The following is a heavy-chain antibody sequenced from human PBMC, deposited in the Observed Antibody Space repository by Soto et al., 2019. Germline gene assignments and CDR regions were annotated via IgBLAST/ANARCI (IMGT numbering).Heavy chain of an antibody. CDR2: IYYSGST. Sequence: SETLSLTCTVYGGSISSYYWSWIRQPPGKGLEWIGYIYYSGSTNYNPSLKSRVTISVDTSKNQFSLKLSSVTAADTAVYYCARAYYYDSSGYYWDHWGQGTLVTVSS. J-gene: IGHJ4*02. CDR3: ARAYYYDSSGYYWDH. D-gene: IGHD3-22*01. V-gene: IGHV4-59*01. CDR1: GGSISSYY.